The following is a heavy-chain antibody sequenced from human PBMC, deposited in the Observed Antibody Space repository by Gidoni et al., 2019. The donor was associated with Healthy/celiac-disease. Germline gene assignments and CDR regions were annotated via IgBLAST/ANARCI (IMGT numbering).Heavy chain of an antibody. CDR3: ARGAVLRYFDWLSAFDI. CDR1: GGSISSYY. V-gene: IGHV4-59*01. CDR2: IYYSGST. J-gene: IGHJ3*02. D-gene: IGHD3-9*01. Sequence: QVQLQESGPGLVKPSETLSLTCTVSGGSISSYYWSWIRQPPGKGLEWIGYIYYSGSTNYNPSLKSRVTISVDTSKNQFSLKLSSVTAADTAVYYCARGAVLRYFDWLSAFDIWGQGTMVTVSS.